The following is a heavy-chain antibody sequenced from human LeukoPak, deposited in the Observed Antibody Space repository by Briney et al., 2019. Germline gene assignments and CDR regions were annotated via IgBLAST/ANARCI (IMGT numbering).Heavy chain of an antibody. CDR3: AKEIAIFGVVIDFDY. Sequence: GGSLRLSCAASGFTFSSYAISWVRQAPGKGLEWVSAISGSGGSTYYADSVKGRFTISRDNSKNTLYLQMNSLRAEDTAVYYCAKEIAIFGVVIDFDYWGQGTLVTVSS. J-gene: IGHJ4*02. CDR1: GFTFSSYA. CDR2: ISGSGGST. V-gene: IGHV3-23*01. D-gene: IGHD3-3*01.